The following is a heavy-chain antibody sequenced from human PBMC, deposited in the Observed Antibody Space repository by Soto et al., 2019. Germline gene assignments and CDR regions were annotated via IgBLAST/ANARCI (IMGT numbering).Heavy chain of an antibody. Sequence: QVQLVQSGAEVKKPGSSVKVSCKASGGTFSSYSINWVRQAPGQGLEWMGEIIPIFGIANYAQKFQGRVTITADESTSTADMELSSLRTEDTAVYYCAIDGGWHSGGIDYWGQGTLVTVSS. CDR3: AIDGGWHSGGIDY. CDR1: GGTFSSYS. J-gene: IGHJ4*02. V-gene: IGHV1-69*01. D-gene: IGHD2-15*01. CDR2: IIPIFGIA.